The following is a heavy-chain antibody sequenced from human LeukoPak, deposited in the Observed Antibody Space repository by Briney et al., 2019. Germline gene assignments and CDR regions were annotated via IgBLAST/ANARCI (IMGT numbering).Heavy chain of an antibody. CDR3: AREEATTVRGVSDY. CDR1: GFTFSIYG. CDR2: ICFDGTKK. Sequence: PGRSLRLSCAASGFTFSIYGMHWVRQAPGKGLEWVVLICFDGTKKYYANSVKGRFTISRDNSKNTLYLQMNSLRAEDTAVYYCAREEATTVRGVSDYWGQGTLVTVSS. D-gene: IGHD3-10*01. V-gene: IGHV3-33*01. J-gene: IGHJ4*02.